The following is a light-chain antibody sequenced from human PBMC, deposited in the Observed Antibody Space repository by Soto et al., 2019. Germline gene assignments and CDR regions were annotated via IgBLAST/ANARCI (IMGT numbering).Light chain of an antibody. Sequence: QAVVTQEPSLTVSPGGTVTLTCASSTGAVTSGYYPNWFQQKPGQAPRALIYSTSNKQSWTPARFSGSLLGGKAALTLSGAQPEDEADYYCLLYYGGPRVFGGGTKLTVL. V-gene: IGLV7-43*01. J-gene: IGLJ3*02. CDR3: LLYYGGPRV. CDR2: STS. CDR1: TGAVTSGYY.